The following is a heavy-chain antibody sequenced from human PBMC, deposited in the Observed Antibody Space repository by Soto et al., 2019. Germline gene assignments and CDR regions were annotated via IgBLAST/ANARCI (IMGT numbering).Heavy chain of an antibody. CDR3: AREAGSGSYYPEDY. CDR1: GYTFTHYG. J-gene: IGHJ4*02. CDR2: ISAYNGDT. Sequence: QVQLVQSGAEVRKPGASVKVSCKASGYTFTHYGISWVRQAPGQGLEWMGWISAYNGDTNYAQKFRGRVTMTTDTSTTTVYMELRSLRSDDTAVYYCAREAGSGSYYPEDYWGQGTLVTVSS. D-gene: IGHD1-26*01. V-gene: IGHV1-18*04.